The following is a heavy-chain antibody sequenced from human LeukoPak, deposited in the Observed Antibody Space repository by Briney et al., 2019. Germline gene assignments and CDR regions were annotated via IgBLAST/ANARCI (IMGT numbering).Heavy chain of an antibody. V-gene: IGHV7-4-1*02. Sequence: GASVKVSCKASGYTFTSHAMNWVRQAPGQGLEWMGWINTNTGNPTYAQGFTGRFVFSLDTSVSTAYLQISRLKAEDTAVYYCAKEGQYSSSWYLGYWGQGTLVTVSS. J-gene: IGHJ4*02. CDR1: GYTFTSHA. D-gene: IGHD6-13*01. CDR2: INTNTGNP. CDR3: AKEGQYSSSWYLGY.